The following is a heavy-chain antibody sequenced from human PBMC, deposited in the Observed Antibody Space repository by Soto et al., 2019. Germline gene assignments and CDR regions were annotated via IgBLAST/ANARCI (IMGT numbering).Heavy chain of an antibody. Sequence: SVKVSCKASGGTFSSYAISWVRQAPGQGLEWMGGIIPIFGTANYAQKFQGRVTITADESTSTAYMELSSLRSEDTAVYYCARHGMDYYDSSGYYYSPYYFDYWGQGTLVTVSS. J-gene: IGHJ4*02. D-gene: IGHD3-22*01. V-gene: IGHV1-69*13. CDR3: ARHGMDYYDSSGYYYSPYYFDY. CDR1: GGTFSSYA. CDR2: IIPIFGTA.